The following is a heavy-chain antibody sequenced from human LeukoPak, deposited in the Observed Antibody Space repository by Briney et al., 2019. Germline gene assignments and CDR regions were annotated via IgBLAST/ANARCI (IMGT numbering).Heavy chain of an antibody. V-gene: IGHV3-21*01. CDR3: ARDSSGWPPADY. CDR1: GFTFSSYS. D-gene: IGHD6-19*01. J-gene: IGHJ4*02. Sequence: GGSLRLSCAASGFTFSSYSMNWVRQAPGKGLEWVSSISSSSSYIYYADSVKGRFTISRDNVKNSLYLQMNSLRAEDTAVYYCARDSSGWPPADYWGQGTLVTVSS. CDR2: ISSSSSYI.